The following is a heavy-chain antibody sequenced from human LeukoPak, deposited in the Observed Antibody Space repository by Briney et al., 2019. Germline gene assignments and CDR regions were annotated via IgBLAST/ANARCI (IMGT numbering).Heavy chain of an antibody. V-gene: IGHV3-23*01. CDR2: ISGSGGTT. Sequence: GGSLRLSCAASGFTFSSYAMSWVRQAPGKGLEWVSVISGSGGTTYYADSVKGRFTISRDNSQNTLYLQMNSLRAEDTAVYYCAKGGEGLKGSSGWYHYWGQGNLVTVSS. CDR1: GFTFSSYA. J-gene: IGHJ4*02. D-gene: IGHD6-19*01. CDR3: AKGGEGLKGSSGWYHY.